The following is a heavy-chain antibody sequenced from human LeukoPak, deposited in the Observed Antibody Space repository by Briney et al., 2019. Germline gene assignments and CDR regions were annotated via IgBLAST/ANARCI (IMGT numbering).Heavy chain of an antibody. CDR3: ARDHDILTGYYRY. CDR2: IIPILGIA. D-gene: IGHD3-9*01. V-gene: IGHV1-69*04. Sequence: SVKVSCKASGGTFSSYAISWVRQAPGQGLEWMGRIIPILGIANYAQKFQGRVTITADKSTSTAYMELSSLRSEDTAVYYCARDHDILTGYYRYWGQGTLVTVSS. CDR1: GGTFSSYA. J-gene: IGHJ4*02.